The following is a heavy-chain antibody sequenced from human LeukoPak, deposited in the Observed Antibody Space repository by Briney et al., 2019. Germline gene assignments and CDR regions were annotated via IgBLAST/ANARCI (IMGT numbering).Heavy chain of an antibody. CDR2: IWYDGSNK. Sequence: PGGSLRLSCAASGFTFSSYGMHWVRQAPGKGLEWVAVIWYDGSNKYYADSVKGRFTISRDNSKNTLYLQMNSLRAEDTAVYYCARDHGYLVDAFDIWGQGTMVTVSS. J-gene: IGHJ3*02. V-gene: IGHV3-33*01. CDR3: ARDHGYLVDAFDI. CDR1: GFTFSSYG. D-gene: IGHD5-18*01.